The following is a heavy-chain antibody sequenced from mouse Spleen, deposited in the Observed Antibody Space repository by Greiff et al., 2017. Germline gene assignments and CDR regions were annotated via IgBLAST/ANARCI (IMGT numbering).Heavy chain of an antibody. CDR2: ISNGGGST. CDR1: GFTFSDYY. Sequence: EVQRVESGGGLVQPGGSLKLSCAASGFTFSDYYMYWVRQTPEKRLEWVAYISNGGGSTYYPDTVKGRFTISRDNAKNTLYLQMSRLKSEDTAMYYCARGGNHYAMDYWGQGTSVTVSS. V-gene: IGHV5-12*01. J-gene: IGHJ4*01. CDR3: ARGGNHYAMDY. D-gene: IGHD2-1*01.